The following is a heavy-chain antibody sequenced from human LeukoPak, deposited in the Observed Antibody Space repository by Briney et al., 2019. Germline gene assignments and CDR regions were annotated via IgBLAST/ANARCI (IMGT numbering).Heavy chain of an antibody. D-gene: IGHD2-8*01. CDR2: IYYSGST. V-gene: IGHV4-39*01. J-gene: IGHJ4*02. CDR3: APIYCTNGVCYDY. CDR1: GGSISSSGYY. Sequence: SETLSLTCTVSGGSISSSGYYWGWIRQPPGKGLEWIGSIYYSGSTYYNPSLKSRVTISVDTSKNQFSLKLSSVTAADTAVYYCAPIYCTNGVCYDYWGQGTLVTVSS.